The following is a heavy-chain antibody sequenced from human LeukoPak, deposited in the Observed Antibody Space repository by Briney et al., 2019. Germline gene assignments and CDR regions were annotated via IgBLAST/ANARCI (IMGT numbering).Heavy chain of an antibody. V-gene: IGHV4-4*07. J-gene: IGHJ4*02. CDR1: GGSISSYY. D-gene: IGHD1-26*01. Sequence: SETLSLTCTVSGGSISSYYWSWIRQPAGKGLEWIGRIYTSGSTNYNASLKSRVSMSVDTSKSQFSLKLSSVTAADTAVFYCARENSGSHREFDYWGQGTLVTVSS. CDR3: ARENSGSHREFDY. CDR2: IYTSGST.